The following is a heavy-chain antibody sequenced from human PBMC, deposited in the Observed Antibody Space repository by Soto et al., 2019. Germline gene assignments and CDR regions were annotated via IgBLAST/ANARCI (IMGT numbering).Heavy chain of an antibody. CDR2: ISGSGGST. Sequence: GGSLRLSCAASGFTFSSYAMSWVRQAPGKGLEWVSAISGSGGSTYYADSVKGRFTISRDNSKNTLYLQMNSLRAEDTAVYYCAKDPRQLVPSYYYYYGMDVWGQGTTVTVSS. V-gene: IGHV3-23*01. CDR1: GFTFSSYA. J-gene: IGHJ6*02. CDR3: AKDPRQLVPSYYYYYGMDV. D-gene: IGHD6-13*01.